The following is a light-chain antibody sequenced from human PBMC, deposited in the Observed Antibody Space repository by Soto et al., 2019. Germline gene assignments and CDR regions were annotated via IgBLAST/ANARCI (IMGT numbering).Light chain of an antibody. V-gene: IGKV3D-15*01. J-gene: IGKJ4*01. Sequence: ETVMTQSPATLSVSPGERATLSCRASQSVSSKLAWYQQKPGQAPRLLIYGASTRATGIPARFSGSGSGTEFTLSISSLQSEDSAVYYCQDYSKWPLVAVGGGNKVDIK. CDR3: QDYSKWPLVA. CDR1: QSVSSK. CDR2: GAS.